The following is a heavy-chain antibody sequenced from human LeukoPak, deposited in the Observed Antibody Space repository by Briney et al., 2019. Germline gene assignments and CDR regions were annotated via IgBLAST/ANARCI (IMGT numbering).Heavy chain of an antibody. CDR2: INHSGST. D-gene: IGHD4-17*01. Sequence: SETLSLTCAVYGGSFSGYYWSWIRQPPGKGLEWIGEINHSGSTNYNPSLKSRVTISVDTSKNQFSLKLNSMTAADTAVYYCARGGDYGDYWWFDPWGQGTLVTVSS. J-gene: IGHJ5*02. CDR3: ARGGDYGDYWWFDP. V-gene: IGHV4-34*01. CDR1: GGSFSGYY.